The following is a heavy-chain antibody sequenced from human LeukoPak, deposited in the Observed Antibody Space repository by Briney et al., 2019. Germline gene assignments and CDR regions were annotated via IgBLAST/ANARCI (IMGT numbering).Heavy chain of an antibody. D-gene: IGHD6-19*01. Sequence: SETLSLTCTVSGDSISGGDCYWNWIRQPPGKGLEWIGYIFSGNTYYNPSLQSRLSLSVDTSKNQFSLRLSSVTAADTALYFCARVHRVAGLDYWGQGTLVTVSS. J-gene: IGHJ4*02. CDR2: IFSGNT. CDR1: GDSISGGDCY. CDR3: ARVHRVAGLDY. V-gene: IGHV4-30-4*01.